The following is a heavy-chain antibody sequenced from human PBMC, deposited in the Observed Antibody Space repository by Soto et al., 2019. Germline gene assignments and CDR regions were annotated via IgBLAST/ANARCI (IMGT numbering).Heavy chain of an antibody. CDR1: GGSVSRGSYY. CDR3: ARGYQPDYFDY. J-gene: IGHJ4*02. CDR2: IYYSGST. D-gene: IGHD2-2*01. Sequence: SETLSLTCTVSGGSVSRGSYYWSWIRQPPGKGLEWIGYIYYSGSTNYNPSLKSRVTISVDTSKNQFSLKLSSVTAADTAVYYCARGYQPDYFDYWGQGTLVTVSS. V-gene: IGHV4-61*01.